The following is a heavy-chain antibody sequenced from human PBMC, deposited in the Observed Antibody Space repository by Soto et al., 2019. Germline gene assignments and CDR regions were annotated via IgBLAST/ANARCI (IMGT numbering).Heavy chain of an antibody. J-gene: IGHJ3*02. CDR1: GGTFSSYT. CDR2: IIPILGIA. V-gene: IGHV1-69*08. CDR3: ARDSSSSQDAFDI. Sequence: QVQLVQSGAEVKKLGSSVKVSCKASGGTFSSYTISWVRQAPGQGLEWMGRIIPILGIANYAQKFQGRVTITADKSTSTAYMELSSLRSEDTAVYYCARDSSSSQDAFDIWGQGTMVTVSS. D-gene: IGHD6-6*01.